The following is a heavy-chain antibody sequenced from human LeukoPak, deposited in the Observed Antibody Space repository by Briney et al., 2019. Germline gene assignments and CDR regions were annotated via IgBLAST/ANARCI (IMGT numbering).Heavy chain of an antibody. CDR2: IYYSGST. J-gene: IGHJ6*03. D-gene: IGHD3-3*01. CDR3: ARGRTQLRFLEWKDTYYYYYMDV. Sequence: SETLSLTCSVSGGSISIYYWSWIRQPPGEGLEWIGYIYYSGSTNYNPSLKSRVTISVDTSKNQFSLKLSSVTAADTAVYYCARGRTQLRFLEWKDTYYYYYMDVWGKGTTVTVSS. CDR1: GGSISIYY. V-gene: IGHV4-59*01.